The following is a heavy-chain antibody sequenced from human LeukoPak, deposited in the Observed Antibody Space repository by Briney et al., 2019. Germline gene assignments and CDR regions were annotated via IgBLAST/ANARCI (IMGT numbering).Heavy chain of an antibody. V-gene: IGHV3-9*03. CDR1: GFTFDDYA. CDR2: FSWNSGSI. Sequence: GGSLRLSCAASGFTFDDYAMHWVRQAPGKGLEWVSGFSWNSGSIGYADSVKGRFTISRDNPKNSLYLQMNSLRAENMALYYCAKEQSPGIAVAGRPFDYWGQGTLVTVSS. CDR3: AKEQSPGIAVAGRPFDY. J-gene: IGHJ4*02. D-gene: IGHD6-19*01.